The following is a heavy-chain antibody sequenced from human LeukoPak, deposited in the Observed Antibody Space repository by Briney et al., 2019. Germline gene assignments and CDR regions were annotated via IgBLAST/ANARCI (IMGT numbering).Heavy chain of an antibody. CDR2: IDSDGSGT. Sequence: GGSLRLSCAASGFTFSSDWMHWVRQAPGKGLVWVSRIDSDGSGTLYADSVKGRFTISRDNAKNTLFLQMNSLRAEDTALYYCAKDGGTDTYYYMDVWGKGTTVTVSS. CDR1: GFTFSSDW. J-gene: IGHJ6*03. V-gene: IGHV3-74*01. CDR3: AKDGGTDTYYYMDV. D-gene: IGHD3-16*01.